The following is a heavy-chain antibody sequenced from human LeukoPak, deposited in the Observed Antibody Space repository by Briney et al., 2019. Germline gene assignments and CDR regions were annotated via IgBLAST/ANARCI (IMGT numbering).Heavy chain of an antibody. CDR1: GFTFSSYA. V-gene: IGHV3-30-3*01. CDR3: ARDGTSSGWFGDYYYYYGMDV. CDR2: ISCDGSNK. D-gene: IGHD6-19*01. Sequence: GGSLRLSCAASGFTFSSYAMHWVRQAPGKGLEWVAVISCDGSNKYYADSVKGRFTISRDNSKNTLYLQMNSLRAEDTAVYYCARDGTSSGWFGDYYYYYGMDVWGQGTTVTVSS. J-gene: IGHJ6*02.